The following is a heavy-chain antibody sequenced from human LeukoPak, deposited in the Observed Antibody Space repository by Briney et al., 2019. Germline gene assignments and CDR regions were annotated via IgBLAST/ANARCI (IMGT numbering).Heavy chain of an antibody. CDR2: IFPIFGTA. J-gene: IGHJ4*02. V-gene: IGHV1-69*06. Sequence: SVKLSCKASVGTFSIYAISWVRHDPGQGLEWMGGIFPIFGTANYAHKCQGRVTSAADKSTTTAYMELSSLRSEDTAVYYCGSGRTTVTTRQFDYWGKGTRVTVPS. D-gene: IGHD4-17*01. CDR3: GSGRTTVTTRQFDY. CDR1: VGTFSIYA.